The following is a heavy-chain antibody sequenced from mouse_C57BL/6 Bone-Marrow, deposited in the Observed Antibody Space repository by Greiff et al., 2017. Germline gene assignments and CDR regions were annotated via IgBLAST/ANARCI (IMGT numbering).Heavy chain of an antibody. CDR3: TTGGVGRLRRRYFDV. V-gene: IGHV14-4*01. D-gene: IGHD2-4*01. Sequence: EVQLQQSGAELVRPGASVKLSCTASGFNIKDDYMHWVKQRPEQGLEWIGWIDPENGDTEYASKFQGKATITADTSSNTAYLQLSSLTSEDTAVYYCTTGGVGRLRRRYFDVWGTGTTVTVSS. J-gene: IGHJ1*03. CDR2: IDPENGDT. CDR1: GFNIKDDY.